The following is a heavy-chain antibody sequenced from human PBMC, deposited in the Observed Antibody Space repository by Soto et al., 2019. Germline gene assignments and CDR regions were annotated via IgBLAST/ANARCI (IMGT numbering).Heavy chain of an antibody. CDR3: AIGRGDYVFDY. CDR1: GFTFDDYA. Sequence: DVQLVESGGGLVQPGRSLRLSCAASGFTFDDYAMHWVRQAPGKGLEWVSGISWNSGSIGYADSVKGRFTISRDNAKNSLYLQMNSLRAEDTALYYCAIGRGDYVFDYWGQGTLVTVSS. D-gene: IGHD4-17*01. CDR2: ISWNSGSI. J-gene: IGHJ4*02. V-gene: IGHV3-9*01.